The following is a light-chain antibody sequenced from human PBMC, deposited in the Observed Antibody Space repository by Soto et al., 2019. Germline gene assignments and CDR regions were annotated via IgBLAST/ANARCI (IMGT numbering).Light chain of an antibody. V-gene: IGLV1-40*01. J-gene: IGLJ2*01. Sequence: QSVLTQAPSVSGAPGQRVTISCTGSSSNIGAGYDVMWYQQLPGTAPKLLIYTDNRRPSGVPDRFSGSKSGTSASLAITGLQAEDEADYYCQTYDSSLSGRVFGGGTKVTVL. CDR2: TDN. CDR1: SSNIGAGYD. CDR3: QTYDSSLSGRV.